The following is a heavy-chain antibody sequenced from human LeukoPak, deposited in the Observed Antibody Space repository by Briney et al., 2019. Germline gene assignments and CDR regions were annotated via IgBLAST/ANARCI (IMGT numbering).Heavy chain of an antibody. CDR1: GGSISSYY. Sequence: PSQTLSLTCTVSGGSISSYYWSWIRQPPGKGLEWIGYIYYSGSTNYNPSLKSRVTISVDTSKNQFSLKLSSVTAADTAVYYCARGLDTAMAYNWFDPWGQGTLVTVSS. CDR2: IYYSGST. J-gene: IGHJ5*02. V-gene: IGHV4-59*01. CDR3: ARGLDTAMAYNWFDP. D-gene: IGHD5-18*01.